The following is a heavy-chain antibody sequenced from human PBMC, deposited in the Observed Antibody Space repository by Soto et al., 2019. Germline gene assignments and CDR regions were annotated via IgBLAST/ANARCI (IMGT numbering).Heavy chain of an antibody. CDR2: ISGSGGST. D-gene: IGHD3-10*01. J-gene: IGHJ4*02. CDR3: AKDASSGSGSYRFYYFDY. CDR1: GFTFSSYA. Sequence: EVQLLESGGGLVQPGGSLRLSCAASGFTFSSYAMSWVRQAPGKGLEWVSAISGSGGSTYYADSVKGRFTISRDNSKNTLYLQMNSLRAEDTAVYYCAKDASSGSGSYRFYYFDYWGQGTLVTVSS. V-gene: IGHV3-23*01.